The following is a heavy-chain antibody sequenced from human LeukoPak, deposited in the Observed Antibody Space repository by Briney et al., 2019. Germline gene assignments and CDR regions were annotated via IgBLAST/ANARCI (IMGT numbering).Heavy chain of an antibody. CDR2: IQNDGKNK. Sequence: TGGSLRLSCAASGFTFSSHGMHWVRQAPGKGLEWVAFIQNDGKNKKYADSVKGRLTISRDNSKNTLYLQMNSLTVEDTAVYYCARVSNDYGGPLDYWGQGTLVTVSS. D-gene: IGHD4/OR15-4a*01. CDR3: ARVSNDYGGPLDY. V-gene: IGHV3-30*02. CDR1: GFTFSSHG. J-gene: IGHJ4*02.